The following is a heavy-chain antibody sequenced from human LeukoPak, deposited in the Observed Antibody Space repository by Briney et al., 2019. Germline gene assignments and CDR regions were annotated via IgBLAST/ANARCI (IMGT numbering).Heavy chain of an antibody. V-gene: IGHV4-4*02. D-gene: IGHD3-22*01. CDR3: ATTDGYYYDSSGYYGEYGMDA. Sequence: PSGTLSLTCAVSGGSVSINNWWSWVRQPPGKGLEWIGEIYRDGTTNYNPSLRSRVTILVDKSRNQFSLKLNSVTAADTAVYYCATTDGYYYDSSGYYGEYGMDAWGQGTTVTVSS. CDR1: GGSVSINNW. J-gene: IGHJ6*02. CDR2: IYRDGTT.